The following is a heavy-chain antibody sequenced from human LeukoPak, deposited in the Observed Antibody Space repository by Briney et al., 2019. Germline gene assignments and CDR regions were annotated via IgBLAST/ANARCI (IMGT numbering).Heavy chain of an antibody. D-gene: IGHD4-17*01. CDR2: MNPNSGNT. J-gene: IGHJ6*03. V-gene: IGHV1-8*01. Sequence: GASVKVSCKASGYTFTSYDTNWVRQATGQGLEWMGWMNPNSGNTGYAQKFQGRVTMTRNTSISTAYMELSSLRSEDTAVYYCARGRPDYGDYYYYYMDVWGKGTTVTVSS. CDR3: ARGRPDYGDYYYYYMDV. CDR1: GYTFTSYD.